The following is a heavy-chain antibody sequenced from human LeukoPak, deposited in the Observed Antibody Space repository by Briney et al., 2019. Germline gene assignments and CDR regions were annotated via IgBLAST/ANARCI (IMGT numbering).Heavy chain of an antibody. J-gene: IGHJ4*02. CDR3: GKYCSGASCYSGLF. CDR1: GFTFSSYA. V-gene: IGHV3-23*01. Sequence: GGSLRLSCAASGFTFSSYAMSWVRQAPGKGLEWVSAISGSGGSTYYADSVKGRFTISRDNSKNTLYLQMNSLRAEDTAVYYCGKYCSGASCYSGLFWGQGTLVTVSS. CDR2: ISGSGGST. D-gene: IGHD2-15*01.